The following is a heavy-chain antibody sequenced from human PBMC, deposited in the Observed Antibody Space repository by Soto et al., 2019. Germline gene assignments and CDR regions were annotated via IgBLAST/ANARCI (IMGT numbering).Heavy chain of an antibody. CDR2: IYYSGST. D-gene: IGHD6-19*01. Sequence: PSETLSLTCTVSGGSISSSSYYWGWIRQPPGKGLEWIGSIYYSGSTYYNPSLKSRVTISVDTSKNQFSLKLSSVTAADTAVYYCANAPGIAVAGIAPPWGQGTLVTVSS. J-gene: IGHJ4*02. CDR3: ANAPGIAVAGIAPP. V-gene: IGHV4-39*01. CDR1: GGSISSSSYY.